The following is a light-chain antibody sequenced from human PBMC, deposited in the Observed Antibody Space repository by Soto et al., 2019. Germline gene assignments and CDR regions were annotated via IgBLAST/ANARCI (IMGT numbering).Light chain of an antibody. V-gene: IGKV1-39*01. Sequence: DIQMTQSPSSLSASIGDRITITCRASQSISTYLNWYQQKPGKAPKLLIYGASTLQNGVPSRFSGSGSATDYTLTISSLQPEDFATYYCHQSFITPPLTFGGGTKVEIK. CDR3: HQSFITPPLT. CDR1: QSISTY. J-gene: IGKJ4*01. CDR2: GAS.